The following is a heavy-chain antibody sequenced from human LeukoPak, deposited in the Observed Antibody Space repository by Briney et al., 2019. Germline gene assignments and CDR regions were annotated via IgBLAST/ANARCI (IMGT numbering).Heavy chain of an antibody. CDR3: ARDRRGTIRYYYYYGMDV. D-gene: IGHD2-21*01. Sequence: GGSLRLSCAASGFTFSSYSMTWVRQAPGKGLEWVSSISSSSSYIYYADSVKGRFTISRDNAKNSLYLQMNSLRAEDTAVYYCARDRRGTIRYYYYYGMDVWGQGTTVTVSS. J-gene: IGHJ6*02. CDR2: ISSSSSYI. V-gene: IGHV3-21*01. CDR1: GFTFSSYS.